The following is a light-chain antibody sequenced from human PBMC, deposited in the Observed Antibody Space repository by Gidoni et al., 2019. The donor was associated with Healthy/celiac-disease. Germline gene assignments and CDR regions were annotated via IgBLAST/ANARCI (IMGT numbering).Light chain of an antibody. CDR1: QSVSSSY. CDR2: GAS. J-gene: IGKJ2*01. CDR3: QQYGSSSYT. Sequence: ELVFTQSPVTLSLSPGERATLSCRASQSVSSSYLAWYQQKPGQAPRLLIYGASSRATGIPDRFSGSGSGTDFTLTISRLEPEDFAVYYCQQYGSSSYTFGQGTKLEIK. V-gene: IGKV3-20*01.